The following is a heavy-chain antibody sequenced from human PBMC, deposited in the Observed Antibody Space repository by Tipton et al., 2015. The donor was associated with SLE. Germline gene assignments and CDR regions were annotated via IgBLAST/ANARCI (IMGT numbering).Heavy chain of an antibody. J-gene: IGHJ4*02. CDR3: ARLRGYSYGSYYFDY. D-gene: IGHD5-18*01. V-gene: IGHV4-39*01. Sequence: LRLSCTVSGGSISSGSYYWSWIRQPPGKGLEWIGSIYYSGSTYYNPSLKSRVTISVDTSKNQFSLKLSSVTAADTAVYYCARLRGYSYGSYYFDYWGQGTLVTVSS. CDR2: IYYSGST. CDR1: GGSISSGSYY.